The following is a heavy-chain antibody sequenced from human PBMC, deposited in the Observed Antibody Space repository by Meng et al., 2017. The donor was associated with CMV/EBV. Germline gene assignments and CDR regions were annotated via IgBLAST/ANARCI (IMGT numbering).Heavy chain of an antibody. CDR3: AKDLTSYYYYGLDV. J-gene: IGHJ6*02. Sequence: GESLKISCAATGFTFTNYAMHWVRQAPGKGLEWVSFISYDGSHTYYADSVKGRFTISRDNSKNTLYLQMNSLRPEDTALYYCAKDLTSYYYYGLDVWGQGTTVTVSS. V-gene: IGHV3-30*04. CDR2: ISYDGSHT. D-gene: IGHD1-14*01. CDR1: GFTFTNYA.